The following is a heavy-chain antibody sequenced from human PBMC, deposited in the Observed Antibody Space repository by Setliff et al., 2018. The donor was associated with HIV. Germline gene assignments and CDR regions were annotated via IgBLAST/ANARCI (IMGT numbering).Heavy chain of an antibody. Sequence: ASVKVSCKASGGTFSSYAISWVRQAPGQGLEWMGRIIPIFGTPNYAQKFQGRVTITADKSTSTAYMELSSLRSEDTAVYYCTRDTSRLPIYYDSSGYYLRGDYYYGMDVWGQGTTVTVSS. CDR3: TRDTSRLPIYYDSSGYYLRGDYYYGMDV. J-gene: IGHJ6*02. D-gene: IGHD3-22*01. CDR1: GGTFSSYA. CDR2: IIPIFGTP. V-gene: IGHV1-69*06.